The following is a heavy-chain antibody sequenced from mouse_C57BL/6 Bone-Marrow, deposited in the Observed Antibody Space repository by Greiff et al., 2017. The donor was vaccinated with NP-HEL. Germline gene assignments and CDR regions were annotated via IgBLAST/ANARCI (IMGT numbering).Heavy chain of an antibody. J-gene: IGHJ1*03. V-gene: IGHV1-69*01. CDR1: GYTFTSYW. CDR3: ARSTYYSDWYFDF. D-gene: IGHD2-12*01. CDR2: IDPSDSYT. Sequence: VQLQQPGAELVMPGASVKLSCKASGYTFTSYWMHWVKQRPGQGLEWIGEIDPSDSYTNYNQKFKGKSTLTVDKSSSTAYMQLSSLTSEDSAVYYCARSTYYSDWYFDFWGTGTTVTVSS.